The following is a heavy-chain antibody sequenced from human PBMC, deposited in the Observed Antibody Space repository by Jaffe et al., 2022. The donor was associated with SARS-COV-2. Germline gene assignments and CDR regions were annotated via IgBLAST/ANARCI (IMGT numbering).Heavy chain of an antibody. V-gene: IGHV3-49*05. Sequence: EVQLVESGGGLVKPGRSLRLSCTASGFTFGDYAMSWFRQAPGKGLEWVGFIKTKTYGGTTEYAASVKGRFTISRDDSKSIAYLQMNSLKTEDTAVYYCTRVGGRYCSGGSCYLPYWGQGTLVTVSS. J-gene: IGHJ4*02. CDR2: IKTKTYGGTT. CDR3: TRVGGRYCSGGSCYLPY. D-gene: IGHD2-15*01. CDR1: GFTFGDYA.